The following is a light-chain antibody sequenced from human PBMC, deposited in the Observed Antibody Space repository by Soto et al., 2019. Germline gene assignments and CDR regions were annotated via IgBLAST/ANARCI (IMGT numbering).Light chain of an antibody. CDR3: SAFATSRAYV. J-gene: IGLJ1*01. Sequence: QSLLTHPASVSGSPGQSITISCTGTSSDVGAYNYVSWYQQQSGKAPKLLIHEVSSRPAGVSDCFSGSKSGNTASLTISGLQAEDEADYYCSAFATSRAYVFGIGTKVT. CDR2: EVS. V-gene: IGLV2-14*01. CDR1: SSDVGAYNY.